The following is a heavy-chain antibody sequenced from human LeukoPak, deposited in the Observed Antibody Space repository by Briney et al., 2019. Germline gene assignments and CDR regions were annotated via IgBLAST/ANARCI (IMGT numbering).Heavy chain of an antibody. J-gene: IGHJ4*01. CDR2: ISGLSGRT. CDR3: AKDFGDFFPPLFDS. CDR1: GFSFSSYG. Sequence: PGGSLRLSCATSGFSFSSYGMSWVRQAPGKGLEWVSSISGLSGRTYCADSVKGRVTISRDNSKNALSLQMNGLRAEDTAVYYCAKDFGDFFPPLFDSWGHGTLVTVSS. D-gene: IGHD4-17*01. V-gene: IGHV3-23*01.